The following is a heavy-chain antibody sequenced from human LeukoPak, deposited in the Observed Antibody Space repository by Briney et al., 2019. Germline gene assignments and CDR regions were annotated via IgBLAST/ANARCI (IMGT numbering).Heavy chain of an antibody. CDR3: AKERIVVVTATGFDY. J-gene: IGHJ4*02. CDR2: ISYDGGNK. D-gene: IGHD2-21*02. CDR1: GFTLSSYG. V-gene: IGHV3-30*18. Sequence: PGGSLRLSWAASGFTLSSYGMHWVRQAPGKGLEWVAVISYDGGNKYYADSVKGRFTISRDNSKNTLYLQMNSLRAEDTAVYYCAKERIVVVTATGFDYWGQGTLVTVSS.